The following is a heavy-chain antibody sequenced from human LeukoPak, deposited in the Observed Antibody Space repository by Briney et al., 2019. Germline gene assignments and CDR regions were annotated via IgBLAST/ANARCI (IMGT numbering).Heavy chain of an antibody. J-gene: IGHJ4*02. Sequence: PGGSLRLSCAASGFTFSSYSMNWVRQAPGKGLEWVSSINSSSSYIYYADSVKGRFTSYRDNAKISLYLQMNSLRAEDTAVYYCAFSSRITIFGVSVAWGQGTLVTVSS. CDR1: GFTFSSYS. CDR2: INSSSSYI. CDR3: AFSSRITIFGVSVA. D-gene: IGHD3-3*01. V-gene: IGHV3-21*01.